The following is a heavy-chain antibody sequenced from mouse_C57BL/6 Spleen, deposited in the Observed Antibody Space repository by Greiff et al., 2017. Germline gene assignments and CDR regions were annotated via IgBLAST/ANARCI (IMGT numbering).Heavy chain of an antibody. CDR3: ARADYGSSPWFAY. V-gene: IGHV1-64*01. J-gene: IGHJ3*01. CDR2: IHPNSGST. D-gene: IGHD1-1*01. Sequence: VQLQQPGAELVKPGASVKLSCKASGYTFTSYWMHWVKQRPGQGLEWIGMIHPNSGSTNYNEKFKGKATLTVDKSSSTAYMQLSSLTSEDSAVYYCARADYGSSPWFAYWGQGTLVTVSA. CDR1: GYTFTSYW.